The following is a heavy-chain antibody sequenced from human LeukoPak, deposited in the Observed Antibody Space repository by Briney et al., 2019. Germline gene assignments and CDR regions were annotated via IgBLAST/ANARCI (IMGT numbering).Heavy chain of an antibody. CDR2: ISYDGSNK. J-gene: IGHJ4*02. D-gene: IGHD2-15*01. CDR1: GFTFSSYA. V-gene: IGHV3-30-3*01. CDR3: ARDSSRWYFDY. Sequence: GALRLSCAASGFTFSSYATHWVRQAPGKGLEWVAVISYDGSNKYYADSVKGRFTISRDNSKNTLYLQMNSLRAEDTAVYYCARDSSRWYFDYWGQGTLVTVSS.